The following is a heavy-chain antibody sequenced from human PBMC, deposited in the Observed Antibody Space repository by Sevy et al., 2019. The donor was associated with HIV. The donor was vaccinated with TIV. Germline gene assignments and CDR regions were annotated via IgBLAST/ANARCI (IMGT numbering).Heavy chain of an antibody. V-gene: IGHV3-30-3*01. CDR3: ARDPHSVPHWGSFDS. D-gene: IGHD3-16*01. J-gene: IGHJ4*02. CDR2: VSKEGTNK. Sequence: GESLKISCEASGFTFTRYAFHWVRQAPGKGLEWVAVVSKEGTNKYYADSVKGQFTISRDNSRNTLYLQMRSLRADDTAVYFCARDPHSVPHWGSFDSWGQGTLVTVSS. CDR1: GFTFTRYA.